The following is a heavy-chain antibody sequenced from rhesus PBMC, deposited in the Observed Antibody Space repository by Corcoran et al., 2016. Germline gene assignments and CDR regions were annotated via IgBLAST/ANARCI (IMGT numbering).Heavy chain of an antibody. J-gene: IGHJ5-1*01. V-gene: IGHV3S5*01. CDR2: ISYTGDTT. D-gene: IGHD1-20*01. CDR1: RFTFSSFA. Sequence: EVHLMESGGGLVQPGGSLRLSCEASRFTFSSFAMSWVRQAPGKGLEWVSGISYTGDTTFYADSVKGRFTISRDNGRDTVSLQMNSLRAEDTAIYFCAKGGFGWNRDRFDLWGAGVVVTVSS. CDR3: AKGGFGWNRDRFDL.